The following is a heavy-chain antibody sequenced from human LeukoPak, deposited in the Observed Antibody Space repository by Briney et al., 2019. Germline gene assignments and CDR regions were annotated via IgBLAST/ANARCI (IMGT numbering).Heavy chain of an antibody. CDR2: TYYRSKWYN. CDR1: GDSVSSNSAA. CDR3: ASGIMITFGGVIVKYYFDY. V-gene: IGHV6-1*01. D-gene: IGHD3-16*02. J-gene: IGHJ4*02. Sequence: SQTLSLTCAISGDSVSSNSAAWNWIRQSPSRGLEWLGRTYYRSKWYNDYAVSVKSRITINPDTSKNQFSLQLNSVTPEDTAVYYCASGIMITFGGVIVKYYFDYWGQGTLVTVSS.